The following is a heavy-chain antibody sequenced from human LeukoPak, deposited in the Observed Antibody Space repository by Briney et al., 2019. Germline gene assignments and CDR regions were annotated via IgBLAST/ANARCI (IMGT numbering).Heavy chain of an antibody. D-gene: IGHD6-19*01. Sequence: GGSLRLSCAASGFTFSKYWMLWVRQAPGKGLESVSRINTDGTVTTYADSVKGRFTVSRDNADNTMFLQMNSVGDEDTAVYYCATKQWLAPPPDSWGQGTPVTVSS. J-gene: IGHJ4*02. CDR1: GFTFSKYW. V-gene: IGHV3-74*01. CDR2: INTDGTVT. CDR3: ATKQWLAPPPDS.